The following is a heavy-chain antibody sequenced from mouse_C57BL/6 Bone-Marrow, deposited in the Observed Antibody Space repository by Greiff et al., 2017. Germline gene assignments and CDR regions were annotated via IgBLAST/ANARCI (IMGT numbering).Heavy chain of an antibody. J-gene: IGHJ2*01. D-gene: IGHD2-1*01. CDR2: IYPRDGST. Sequence: VHLVESGPELVKPGASVKLSCKASGYTFTSYDINWVKQRPGQGLEWIGRIYPRDGSTKYNEKFKGKATLTVDTSSSTAYMELHSLTSEDSAVYFCARSLIYFLDYWGQGTTLTVSA. V-gene: IGHV1-85*01. CDR3: ARSLIYFLDY. CDR1: GYTFTSYD.